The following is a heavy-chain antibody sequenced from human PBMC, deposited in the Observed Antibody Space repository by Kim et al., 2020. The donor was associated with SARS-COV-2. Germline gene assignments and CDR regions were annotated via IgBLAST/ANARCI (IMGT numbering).Heavy chain of an antibody. D-gene: IGHD6-19*01. CDR1: GGSFSGYY. Sequence: SETLSLTCAVYGGSFSGYYWSWIRQPPGKGLEWIGEINHSGSTNYNPSLKSRVTISVDTSKNQFSLKLSSVTAADTAVYYCARNGRAYSSGWYFWFGPDYWGQGTLVTVSS. CDR3: ARNGRAYSSGWYFWFGPDY. CDR2: INHSGST. V-gene: IGHV4-34*01. J-gene: IGHJ4*02.